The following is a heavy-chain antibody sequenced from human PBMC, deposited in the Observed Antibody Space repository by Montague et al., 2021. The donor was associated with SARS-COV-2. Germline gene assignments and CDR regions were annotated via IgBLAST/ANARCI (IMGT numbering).Heavy chain of an antibody. J-gene: IGHJ6*02. D-gene: IGHD6-13*01. CDR3: ATGAAAAFDYYGMDV. CDR2: ISWYSGSM. V-gene: IGHV3-9*01. CDR1: GFTFDGYA. Sequence: SLAASGFTFDGYAMHWVRQAPGKGLEWVSGISWYSGSMGYADSVKGRFTISRDNAKNSLYLQMNSLRAEDTALYYCATGAAAAFDYYGMDVWGQGTTVTVSS.